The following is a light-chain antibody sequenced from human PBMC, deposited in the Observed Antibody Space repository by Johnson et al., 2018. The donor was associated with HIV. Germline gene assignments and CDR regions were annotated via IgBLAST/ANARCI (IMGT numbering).Light chain of an antibody. CDR3: GTWDTGLSAPYV. Sequence: QSLLTQPPSVSAAPGQKVTISCSGSSSNIGNNYVSWYQQLPGTAPKLLIYENNKRPSGIPDRFSGSKSGTSATLGITGLQTGDAADYYCGTWDTGLSAPYVFGTGTKVTVL. V-gene: IGLV1-51*02. CDR2: ENN. CDR1: SSNIGNNY. J-gene: IGLJ1*01.